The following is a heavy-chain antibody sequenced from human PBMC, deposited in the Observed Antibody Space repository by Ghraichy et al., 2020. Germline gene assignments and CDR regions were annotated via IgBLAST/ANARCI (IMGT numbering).Heavy chain of an antibody. CDR2: IKQDGREK. CDR1: GFTFSNYL. V-gene: IGHV3-7*03. D-gene: IGHD3-3*01. J-gene: IGHJ5*02. CDR3: ARRAEIRITLFGEVILRPAWFGS. Sequence: GESLNISCTASGFTFSNYLMSWVRQAPGKGLEWVANIKQDGREKDYVDSVKGRFSISRDNAKNSLYLQMTSLGAEDTAVYYCARRAEIRITLFGEVILRPAWFGSWGQGTLVTVAS.